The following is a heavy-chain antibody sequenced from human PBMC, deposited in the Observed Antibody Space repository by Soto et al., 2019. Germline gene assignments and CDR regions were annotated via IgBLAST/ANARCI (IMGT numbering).Heavy chain of an antibody. CDR2: INPSDGSS. J-gene: IGHJ4*02. CDR1: GYTFTSYY. D-gene: IGHD3-22*01. CDR3: ARAALPTYYYHSRGSYLDY. Sequence: ASVKVSCKASGYTFTSYYIHCVRQAPGQGLEWMGIINPSDGSSSYAQKFQGRVTMTRDTSTSTVYMELSSLRSDDTAVYYCARAALPTYYYHSRGSYLDYWGQGTRVTV. V-gene: IGHV1-46*01.